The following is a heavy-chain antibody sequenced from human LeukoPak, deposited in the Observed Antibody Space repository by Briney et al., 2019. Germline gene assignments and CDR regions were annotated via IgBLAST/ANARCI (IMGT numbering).Heavy chain of an antibody. Sequence: PSETLSLTCTVSGGSISSTIYYWAWIRQPPEKGLEWIGSMYYSGNTYNNPSLKSRVTISVDTSKNQFSLKLSSVTAADTAVYYCARGRSYSYGPRFYYYYYMDVWGKGTTVTASS. CDR3: ARGRSYSYGPRFYYYYYMDV. V-gene: IGHV4-39*07. CDR1: GGSISSTIYY. CDR2: MYYSGNT. D-gene: IGHD5-18*01. J-gene: IGHJ6*03.